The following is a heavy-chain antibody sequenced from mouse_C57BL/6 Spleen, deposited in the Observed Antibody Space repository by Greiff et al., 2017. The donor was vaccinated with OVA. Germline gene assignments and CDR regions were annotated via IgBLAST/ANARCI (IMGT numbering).Heavy chain of an antibody. Sequence: QVQLKESGAELARPGASVKLSCKASGYTFTSYGISWVKQRTGQGLEWIGEIYPRSGNTYYNEKFKGKATLTADKSSSTAYMELRSLTSEDSAVYFCARSNWDSYYAMDYWGQGTSVTVSS. J-gene: IGHJ4*01. CDR1: GYTFTSYG. CDR3: ARSNWDSYYAMDY. D-gene: IGHD4-1*01. CDR2: IYPRSGNT. V-gene: IGHV1-81*01.